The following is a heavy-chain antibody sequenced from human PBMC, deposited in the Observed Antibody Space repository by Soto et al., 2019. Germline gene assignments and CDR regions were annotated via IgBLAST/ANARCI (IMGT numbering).Heavy chain of an antibody. J-gene: IGHJ6*03. D-gene: IGHD1-1*01. CDR1: GASISSTSYY. Sequence: SETLSLTCTVSGASISSTSYYWGWILQPPGKGLEWIGSIHHSGTTYYNPSLKSRVTISVDTSKNHFSLRLTSVTAADTAVYYCATDTGTTETTKTDYYMAVWGKGTTVTVSS. CDR2: IHHSGTT. V-gene: IGHV4-39*02. CDR3: ATDTGTTETTKTDYYMAV.